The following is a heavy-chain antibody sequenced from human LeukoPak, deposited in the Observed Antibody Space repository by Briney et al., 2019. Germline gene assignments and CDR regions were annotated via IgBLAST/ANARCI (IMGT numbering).Heavy chain of an antibody. CDR2: VNSSGSTI. CDR1: GFTFSSYE. Sequence: GGSLRLSCAASGFTFSSYEMNWVRQAPGKGLEWVSYVNSSGSTIYYADSVKGRFTISRDNAKNSLYLQMNSLRAEDTAVYYCAELGITMIGGVWGKGTTVTISS. J-gene: IGHJ6*04. V-gene: IGHV3-48*03. D-gene: IGHD3-10*02. CDR3: AELGITMIGGV.